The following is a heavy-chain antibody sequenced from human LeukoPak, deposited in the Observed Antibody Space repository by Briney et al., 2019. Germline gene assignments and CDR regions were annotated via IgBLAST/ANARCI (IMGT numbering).Heavy chain of an antibody. V-gene: IGHV3-9*01. J-gene: IGHJ4*02. D-gene: IGHD2-2*01. Sequence: PGRSLRLSCAASGFTFDDYAMHWVRQAPGKGLEWVSGISWNSGSIGYADSVKGRFTISRDNAKNSLYLQMNSLRAEDTALYYCASSPAAIAALYYFDYWGQGTLVTVSS. CDR2: ISWNSGSI. CDR1: GFTFDDYA. CDR3: ASSPAAIAALYYFDY.